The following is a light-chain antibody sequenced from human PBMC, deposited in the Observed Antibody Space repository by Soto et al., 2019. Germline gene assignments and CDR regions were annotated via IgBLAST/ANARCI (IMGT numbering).Light chain of an antibody. V-gene: IGKV1-39*01. Sequence: DIQMTQSPSSLSASIGDTVTITCRASHAIVTYVNWYRHKPGKAPELLIYAASALQSGVPSRFRGGGYGTDFTLTLNGLQREDFGTYYCQESFTNITFGGGTKVDIK. J-gene: IGKJ4*01. CDR2: AAS. CDR1: HAIVTY. CDR3: QESFTNIT.